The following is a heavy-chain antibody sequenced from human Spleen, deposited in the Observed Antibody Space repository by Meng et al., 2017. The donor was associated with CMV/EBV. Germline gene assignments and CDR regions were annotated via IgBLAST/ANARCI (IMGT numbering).Heavy chain of an antibody. CDR1: GGSVSSGSYY. CDR3: ARDLRYGWFDP. CDR2: IYYSGST. J-gene: IGHJ5*02. D-gene: IGHD4-17*01. V-gene: IGHV4-61*01. Sequence: SETLSLTCTVSGGSVSSGSYYWSWIRQPPGKGLEWIGYIYYSGSTNYNPSLKSRVTISVDTSKNQFSLKLSSVTAADTAVYYCARDLRYGWFDPWGQGTLVTVSS.